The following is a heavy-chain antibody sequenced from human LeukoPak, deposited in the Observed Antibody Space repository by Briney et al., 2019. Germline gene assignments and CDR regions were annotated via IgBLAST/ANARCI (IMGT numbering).Heavy chain of an antibody. J-gene: IGHJ5*02. D-gene: IGHD2-15*01. CDR1: GFTFSSYG. CDR3: ARNLPYCSGGSRYSLNWFDP. Sequence: PGGSLRLSCAASGFTFSSYGMHWVRQAPGKGLEWVAVIWYDGSNKYYADSVRGRFTISRDNSKNTLYLQMNSLSAEDTAVYYCARNLPYCSGGSRYSLNWFDPWGQGTLVTVSS. CDR2: IWYDGSNK. V-gene: IGHV3-33*01.